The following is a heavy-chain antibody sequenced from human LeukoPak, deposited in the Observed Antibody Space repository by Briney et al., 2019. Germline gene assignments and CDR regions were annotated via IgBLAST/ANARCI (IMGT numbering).Heavy chain of an antibody. J-gene: IGHJ3*02. V-gene: IGHV1-2*04. D-gene: IGHD3-3*01. CDR1: GYTFTGYY. CDR2: INPNSGGT. Sequence: ASVKVSCKASGYTFTGYYMHWVRQAPGQGLEWMGWINPNSGGTNYAQKFQGWVTITRDTSISTAYMELSRLRSDDTAVYYCARGAQRITIFGVVTPGGAFDIWGQGTMVTVSS. CDR3: ARGAQRITIFGVVTPGGAFDI.